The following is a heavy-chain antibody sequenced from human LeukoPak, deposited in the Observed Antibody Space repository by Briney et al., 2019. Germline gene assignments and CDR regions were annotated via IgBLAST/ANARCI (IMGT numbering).Heavy chain of an antibody. J-gene: IGHJ5*02. Sequence: GGSLRLSCAASGFTFSSYSMNWVRQAPGKGLEWVSSISSSSSYIYYTDSVKGRFTISRDNAQNSLYLQMNSLRAEDTAIYYCATDLIHYYASGAKTWGQGTLVTVSS. V-gene: IGHV3-21*01. CDR2: ISSSSSYI. CDR3: ATDLIHYYASGAKT. D-gene: IGHD3-10*01. CDR1: GFTFSSYS.